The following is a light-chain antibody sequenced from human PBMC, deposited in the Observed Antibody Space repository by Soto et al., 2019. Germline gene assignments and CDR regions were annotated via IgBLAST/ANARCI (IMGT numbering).Light chain of an antibody. CDR1: QSVSSN. J-gene: IGKJ1*01. Sequence: EIVMTQSPATLSVSPEERATLSCRASQSVSSNLAWYQQKPGQAPRLLIYGASTRATGIPARFSGSGSGTDFTLTISRLEPEDFAVYYCHQYGSSLWTFGQGTKVDIK. V-gene: IGKV3-15*01. CDR3: HQYGSSLWT. CDR2: GAS.